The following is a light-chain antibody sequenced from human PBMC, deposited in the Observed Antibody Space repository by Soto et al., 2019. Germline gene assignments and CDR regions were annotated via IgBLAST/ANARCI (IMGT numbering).Light chain of an antibody. CDR3: SSNAGSNNLV. CDR2: EVS. Sequence: ALTQPPSASGTPGQSVTIPCTGTSSDVGDYNYVSWYQQHPGKAPKLMIYEVSRRPSGVPDRFSGSKSGNTASLTVSGLQAEDEADYYCSSNAGSNNLVFGGGTQLTVL. CDR1: SSDVGDYNY. J-gene: IGLJ2*01. V-gene: IGLV2-8*01.